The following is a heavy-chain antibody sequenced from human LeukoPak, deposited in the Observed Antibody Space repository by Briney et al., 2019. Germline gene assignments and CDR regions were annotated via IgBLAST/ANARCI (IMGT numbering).Heavy chain of an antibody. CDR1: GFTVSSNY. J-gene: IGHJ6*03. D-gene: IGHD2-2*02. Sequence: PGGSLRPSCAASGFTVSSNYMSWVRQAPGKGLEWVSVIYSGGSTYYADSVKGRFTISRDNSKNTLYLQMGSLRAEDMAVYYCARDARHCSSTSCYNWYYYYYMDVWGKGTTVTVSS. CDR2: IYSGGST. CDR3: ARDARHCSSTSCYNWYYYYYMDV. V-gene: IGHV3-53*05.